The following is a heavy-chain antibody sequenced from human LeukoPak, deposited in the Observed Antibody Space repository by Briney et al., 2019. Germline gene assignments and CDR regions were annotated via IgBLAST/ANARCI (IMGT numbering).Heavy chain of an antibody. CDR3: ATANYYDSRGYYTFGH. J-gene: IGHJ4*02. D-gene: IGHD3-22*01. CDR1: RFAFNKYW. V-gene: IGHV3-74*01. CDR2: INGDGSTT. Sequence: GGSLRLSCAASRFAFNKYWMHWVRQTPGKGLVWVSRINGDGSTTSYADSVKGGFTISRDNAKNTLYLQMSSLRAEDTAVYYCATANYYDSRGYYTFGHWGQGTLVTVSS.